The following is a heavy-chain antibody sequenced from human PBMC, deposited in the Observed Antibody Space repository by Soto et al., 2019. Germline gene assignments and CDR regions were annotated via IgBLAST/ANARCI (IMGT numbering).Heavy chain of an antibody. J-gene: IGHJ4*02. CDR3: ARASLGYYGSGSYYRAFDY. V-gene: IGHV4-34*01. CDR1: GGSFSGYY. CDR2: INHSGST. D-gene: IGHD3-10*01. Sequence: PSETLSLTCAVYGGSFSGYYWSWIRQPPGKGLEWIGEINHSGSTNYNPSLKSRVTISVDTSKNQFSLKLSSVTAADTAVYYCARASLGYYGSGSYYRAFDYWGQGTLVTVSS.